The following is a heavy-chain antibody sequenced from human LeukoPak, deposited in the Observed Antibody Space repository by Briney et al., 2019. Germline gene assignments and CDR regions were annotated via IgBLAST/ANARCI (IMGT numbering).Heavy chain of an antibody. Sequence: PSETLSLTCAVYGGSFSGYYWSWIRQPPGKGLEWIGEINHSGSTNYNPSLKSRVTISVDTSKNQFSLKLSSVTAADTAVYYCARLKVVVAAKGGYYFDYWGQGTLVTVSS. V-gene: IGHV4-34*01. CDR1: GGSFSGYY. J-gene: IGHJ4*02. CDR3: ARLKVVVAAKGGYYFDY. D-gene: IGHD2-15*01. CDR2: INHSGST.